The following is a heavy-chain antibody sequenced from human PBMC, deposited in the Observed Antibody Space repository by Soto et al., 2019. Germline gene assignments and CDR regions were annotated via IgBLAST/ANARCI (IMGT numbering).Heavy chain of an antibody. D-gene: IGHD3-10*01. Sequence: EVQLLESGGGLVQPGGSLRLSCAASGFTFSSYGMTWVRQAPGKGLEWVSGISGSDGNTYYADSVKGRFTISRDSSKNTLYLQMTSLRGEDTAVYVCAHSRGLLWFGELRPWGQGTLVIVSS. CDR1: GFTFSSYG. CDR3: AHSRGLLWFGELRP. J-gene: IGHJ5*02. CDR2: ISGSDGNT. V-gene: IGHV3-23*01.